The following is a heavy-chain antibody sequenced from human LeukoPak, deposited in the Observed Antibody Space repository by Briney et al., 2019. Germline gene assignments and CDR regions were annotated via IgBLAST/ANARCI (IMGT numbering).Heavy chain of an antibody. CDR2: IIPIFGTA. J-gene: IGHJ5*02. Sequence: SVKVSCTASGGTFSIYAISWVRQAPGQGLEWMGGIIPIFGTANYAQKFQGRVTITADESTSTAYMELSSLRSEDTAVYYCAMGTYYDFWSGYYKFDPWGQGTLVTVSS. CDR3: AMGTYYDFWSGYYKFDP. CDR1: GGTFSIYA. D-gene: IGHD3-3*01. V-gene: IGHV1-69*13.